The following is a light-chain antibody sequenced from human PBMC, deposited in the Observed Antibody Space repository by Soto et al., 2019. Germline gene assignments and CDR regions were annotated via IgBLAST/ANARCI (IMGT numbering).Light chain of an antibody. V-gene: IGLV2-8*01. Sequence: QSVLTQPPSASGSPGQSVTISCTGTSSDVGGYNYVSWYQQHPVKAPKLIIYEVYKRPSGVPDRFSGSKSGNTAALTVSGLQAADEAYYNCSSYVGTNSYVFGTGTKVTVL. CDR3: SSYVGTNSYV. J-gene: IGLJ1*01. CDR1: SSDVGGYNY. CDR2: EVY.